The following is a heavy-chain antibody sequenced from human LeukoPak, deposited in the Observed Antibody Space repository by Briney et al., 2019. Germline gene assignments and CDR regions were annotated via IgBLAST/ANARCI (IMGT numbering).Heavy chain of an antibody. V-gene: IGHV3-48*01. CDR1: GFTFSSYS. CDR3: ARDLRTDSSFSPFDY. CDR2: ISSSSSTI. J-gene: IGHJ4*02. D-gene: IGHD3/OR15-3a*01. Sequence: PGGSLRLSCAASGFTFSSYSMNWVRQAPGKGLEWVSYISSSSSTIYYADSVKGRFTISRDNAKNSLYLQMNSLRAEDTAVYYCARDLRTDSSFSPFDYWGQGTLVTVSS.